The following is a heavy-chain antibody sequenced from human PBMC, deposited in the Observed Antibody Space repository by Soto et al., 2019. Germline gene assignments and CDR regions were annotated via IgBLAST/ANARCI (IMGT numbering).Heavy chain of an antibody. D-gene: IGHD2-2*01. CDR3: AKDMGFVAVVPPVDAGYGLDV. CDR2: RSSDGSNK. J-gene: IGHJ6*02. V-gene: IGHV3-30*18. CDR1: GFIFSSAG. Sequence: QVQLVESGGGGVQPGRSLRLSCAASGFIFSSAGMHWVRQAPGKGLEWVAVRSSDGSNKFYADSMKGRFTISRDNSKHTLYLQMNSLRVEDTAVYFCAKDMGFVAVVPPVDAGYGLDVWGQGTTVTVSS.